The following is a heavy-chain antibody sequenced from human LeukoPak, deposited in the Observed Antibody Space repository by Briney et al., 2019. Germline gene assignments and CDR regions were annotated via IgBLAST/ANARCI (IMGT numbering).Heavy chain of an antibody. Sequence: QPGGSLRLSCAASGFTFSGSAMHWVRQASGKGLEWVGRIRSKANSYATAYAASVKGRFTIPRDDSKNTAYLQMNSLKTEDTAVYYCTKYSNYGLDYWGQGTLVTVSS. J-gene: IGHJ4*02. CDR2: IRSKANSYAT. V-gene: IGHV3-73*01. CDR1: GFTFSGSA. CDR3: TKYSNYGLDY. D-gene: IGHD4-11*01.